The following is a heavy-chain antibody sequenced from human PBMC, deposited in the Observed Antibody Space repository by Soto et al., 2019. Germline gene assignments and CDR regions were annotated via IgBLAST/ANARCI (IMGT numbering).Heavy chain of an antibody. Sequence: EVQLVESGGGLVKPGGSLRLSCAASGFTFDNYNMNWVRQAPGKGLEWVSAISSSSRYIYYADSVKGRFTISRDNAENALYLQVNSLRAEDTAVYYCARVVGHCSGGTCSGSWGQGTLVTVSS. CDR2: ISSSSRYI. D-gene: IGHD2-15*01. V-gene: IGHV3-21*06. CDR3: ARVVGHCSGGTCSGS. J-gene: IGHJ5*02. CDR1: GFTFDNYN.